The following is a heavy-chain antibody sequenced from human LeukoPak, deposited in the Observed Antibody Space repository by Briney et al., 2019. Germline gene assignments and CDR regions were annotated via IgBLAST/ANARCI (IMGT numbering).Heavy chain of an antibody. J-gene: IGHJ4*02. CDR2: TYYSSKWYK. D-gene: IGHD5-24*01. Sequence: SQTLSLTCAISGDSVSTDSAGWNWIRQSPSRGLEWLGRTYYSSKWYKDYAPSVKSRITINPDTSKIQFSLQLNSVTPEDTAAYYCARGWLQSGFDYWGQGTLITVSS. CDR1: GDSVSTDSAG. CDR3: ARGWLQSGFDY. V-gene: IGHV6-1*01.